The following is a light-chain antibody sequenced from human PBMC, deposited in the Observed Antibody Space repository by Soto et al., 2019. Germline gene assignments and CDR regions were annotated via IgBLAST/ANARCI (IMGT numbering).Light chain of an antibody. J-gene: IGKJ4*01. CDR3: QQRHNWPRP. V-gene: IGKV3-11*01. CDR1: QGISTF. CDR2: DAS. Sequence: EIVLTQSPATLSLSPGERATLSCRASQGISTFLAWYQQRPGQAPRLLIYDASKTATGIPARFSGSGSGTDFTLTIRSREREDFAIYCCQQRHNWPRPFGGGTKVEIK.